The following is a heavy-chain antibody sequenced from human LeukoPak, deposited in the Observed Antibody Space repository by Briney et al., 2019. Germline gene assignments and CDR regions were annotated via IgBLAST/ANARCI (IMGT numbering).Heavy chain of an antibody. D-gene: IGHD3-10*01. Sequence: ASVKVSCKASGYTFTSYDINWVRQATGQGLEWMGWMNPNSGNTAYAQKFQGRVTMTRNTSISTAYMELSSLRSEDTAVYYCAREAMVRGPLDYWGQGTLVTVSS. CDR3: AREAMVRGPLDY. CDR2: MNPNSGNT. V-gene: IGHV1-8*01. J-gene: IGHJ4*02. CDR1: GYTFTSYD.